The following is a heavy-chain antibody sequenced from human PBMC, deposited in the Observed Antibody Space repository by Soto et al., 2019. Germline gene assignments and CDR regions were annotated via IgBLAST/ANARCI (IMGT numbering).Heavy chain of an antibody. CDR2: IIPIFGTA. J-gene: IGHJ4*02. Sequence: QVQLVQSGAEVKKPGSSVKVFCKASGGTFSSYAISWVRQAPGQGLEWMGGIIPIFGTANYAQKFQGRVTITADESTSTAYMELSSLRSEDTAVYYCARNEYSRGYSYTNYFDYWGQGTLVTVSS. D-gene: IGHD5-18*01. CDR1: GGTFSSYA. CDR3: ARNEYSRGYSYTNYFDY. V-gene: IGHV1-69*12.